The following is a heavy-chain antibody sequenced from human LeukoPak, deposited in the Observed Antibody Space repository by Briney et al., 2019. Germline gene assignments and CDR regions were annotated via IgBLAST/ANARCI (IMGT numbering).Heavy chain of an antibody. J-gene: IGHJ5*02. D-gene: IGHD3-3*01. Sequence: AGGSLRLSCAASGFTFSRYWMHWVRQAPGKGLVWIARINSDGSSTSYADSVKGRFTISRDNAKSTLSLQMSSLSAEDTAVYYCARGASVYDFWSGYHISDAWGQGTLVTVSS. V-gene: IGHV3-74*01. CDR1: GFTFSRYW. CDR3: ARGASVYDFWSGYHISDA. CDR2: INSDGSST.